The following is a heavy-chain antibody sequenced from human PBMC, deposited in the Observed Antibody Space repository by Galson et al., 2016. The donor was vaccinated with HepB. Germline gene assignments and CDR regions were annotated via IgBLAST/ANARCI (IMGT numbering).Heavy chain of an antibody. CDR3: TKDVSGATGSTSWFDS. J-gene: IGHJ5*01. CDR2: ISWNSGTI. D-gene: IGHD1-1*01. V-gene: IGHV3-9*01. CDR1: GFTFDDYA. Sequence: SLRLSCAASGFTFDDYAMHWVRQAPGKGLEWVSGISWNSGTIFYADSVRGRFTLSRDNAKNSLFLQMKSLRPEDTALYYCTKDVSGATGSTSWFDSWGQGILVTVSS.